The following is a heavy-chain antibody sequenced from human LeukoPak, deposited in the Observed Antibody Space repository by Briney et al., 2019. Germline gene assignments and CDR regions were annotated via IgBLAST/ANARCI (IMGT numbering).Heavy chain of an antibody. J-gene: IGHJ4*02. CDR3: AKEGYYDSSGYYVPYYFDY. D-gene: IGHD3-22*01. V-gene: IGHV3-23*01. CDR2: ISGSGGST. CDR1: GFTFSSYA. Sequence: PGGSLRLSCAASGFTFSSYAMSWVRQAPGKGLEWVSAISGSGGSTYYADSVKGRLTISRDNSKNTLYLQMNSLRAEDTAVYYCAKEGYYDSSGYYVPYYFDYWGQGTLVTVSS.